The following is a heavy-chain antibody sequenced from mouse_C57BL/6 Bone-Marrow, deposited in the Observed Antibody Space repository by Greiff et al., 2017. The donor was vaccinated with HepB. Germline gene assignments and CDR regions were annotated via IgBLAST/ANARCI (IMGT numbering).Heavy chain of an antibody. CDR3: ARLRPWFAY. CDR1: GFTFSSYG. J-gene: IGHJ3*01. V-gene: IGHV5-6*01. CDR2: ISSGGSYT. Sequence: EVKLQESGGDLVKPGGSLKLSCAASGFTFSSYGMSWVRQTPDKRLEWVATISSGGSYTYYPDSVKGRFTISRDNAKNTLYLQMSSLKSEDTAMYYCARLRPWFAYWGQGTLVTVSA.